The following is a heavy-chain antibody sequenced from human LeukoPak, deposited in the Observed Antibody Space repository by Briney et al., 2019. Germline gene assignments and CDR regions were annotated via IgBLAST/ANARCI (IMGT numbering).Heavy chain of an antibody. V-gene: IGHV4-34*01. D-gene: IGHD3-3*01. CDR1: GGSFSGYY. Sequence: SETLSLTCAVYGGSFSGYYWSWIRQPPGKGLEWIGEINHSGSTNYNPSLKSRVTISVDTSKNQFSLKLSSVTAADTAVYYCARHVVPGVIFTTFGAIGAFDIWGQGTMVTVSS. CDR3: ARHVVPGVIFTTFGAIGAFDI. J-gene: IGHJ3*02. CDR2: INHSGST.